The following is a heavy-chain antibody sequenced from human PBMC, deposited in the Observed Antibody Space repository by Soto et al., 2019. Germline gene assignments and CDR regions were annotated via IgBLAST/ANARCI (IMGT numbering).Heavy chain of an antibody. CDR1: GDSIGGVGY. CDR3: ARSGVTGIVIPSHWFDP. J-gene: IGHJ5*02. CDR2: ISSSGST. D-gene: IGHD2-21*02. Sequence: SETLSLTXTVSGDSIGGVGYWSWIRQFPGRGLEWIGCISSSGSTYYNPALNNRISLSLDTSQNQFSLKLLSVTAADTAIYYCARSGVTGIVIPSHWFDPWGQGTLVTVSS. V-gene: IGHV4-31*02.